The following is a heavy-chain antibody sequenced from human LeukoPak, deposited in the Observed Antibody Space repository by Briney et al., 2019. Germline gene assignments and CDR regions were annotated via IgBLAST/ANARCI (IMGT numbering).Heavy chain of an antibody. CDR2: VYYSGTT. Sequence: SETLSLTCSVSGDSVNSNTYYWGWIRQSPGRGLEWIGNVYYSGTTYYNPSLESRVTISADTSRNQFSLRLNSVTVADTAIYYCARQGSFYYYYYMDVWGKGTTVTDSS. CDR3: ARQGSFYYYYYMDV. J-gene: IGHJ6*03. CDR1: GDSVNSNTYY. D-gene: IGHD3-10*01. V-gene: IGHV4-39*01.